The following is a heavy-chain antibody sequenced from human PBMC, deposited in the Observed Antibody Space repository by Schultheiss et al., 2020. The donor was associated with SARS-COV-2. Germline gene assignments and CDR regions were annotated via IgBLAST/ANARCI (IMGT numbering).Heavy chain of an antibody. D-gene: IGHD2-15*01. V-gene: IGHV3-15*01. Sequence: GGSLRLSCAASGFTFSSYAMHWVRQAPGKGLEWVGRIKSKTDGGTTDYAAPVKGRFTISRDDSKNTLYLQMNSLKTEDTAVYYCTKYCSGGSCFYYYYYGMDVWGQGTTVTVSS. CDR2: IKSKTDGGTT. J-gene: IGHJ6*02. CDR1: GFTFSSYA. CDR3: TKYCSGGSCFYYYYYGMDV.